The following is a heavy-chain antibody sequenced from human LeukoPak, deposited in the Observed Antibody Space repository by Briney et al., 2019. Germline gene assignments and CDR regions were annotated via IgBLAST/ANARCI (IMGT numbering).Heavy chain of an antibody. J-gene: IGHJ3*02. CDR3: TTEAYYDFWIIPRGAFDI. CDR2: IKSKTDGGTT. D-gene: IGHD3-3*01. CDR1: GFTFSNAW. V-gene: IGHV3-15*01. Sequence: GGSLRLSCAASGFTFSNAWMSWVRQAPGKGLEWVGRIKSKTDGGTTDYAAPVKGRFTISRDDSKNTLYLQMNSLKTEDTAVYYCTTEAYYDFWIIPRGAFDIWGQGTMVTVSS.